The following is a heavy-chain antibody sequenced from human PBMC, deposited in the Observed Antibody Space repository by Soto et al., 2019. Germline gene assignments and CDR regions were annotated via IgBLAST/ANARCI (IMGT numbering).Heavy chain of an antibody. CDR2: FDPEDGET. CDR3: ATVLRITMVRGVNPFYYYYMDV. CDR1: GYSLTELS. J-gene: IGHJ6*03. Sequence: GASVKVTCEDSGYSLTELSMHWVRQAPGKGLERMGGFDPEDGETIYAQKFQGRVTMTEDTSTDTAYMELSSLRSEDTAVYYCATVLRITMVRGVNPFYYYYMDVWGKGTTVTVSS. V-gene: IGHV1-24*01. D-gene: IGHD3-10*01.